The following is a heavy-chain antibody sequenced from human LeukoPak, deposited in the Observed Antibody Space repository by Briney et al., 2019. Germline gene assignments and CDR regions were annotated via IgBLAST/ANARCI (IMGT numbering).Heavy chain of an antibody. CDR3: ARLASGSYPNYFDY. CDR1: GFTFSSYS. V-gene: IGHV3-48*01. J-gene: IGHJ4*02. Sequence: GGSLRLSCAASGFTFSSYSMNWVRQAPGKGLEWVSYISSSSSTIYYADSVKGRFTISRDNAKNSLYLQMNSLRAEDTAVYYCARLASGSYPNYFDYWGQGLLVTVSS. D-gene: IGHD1-26*01. CDR2: ISSSSSTI.